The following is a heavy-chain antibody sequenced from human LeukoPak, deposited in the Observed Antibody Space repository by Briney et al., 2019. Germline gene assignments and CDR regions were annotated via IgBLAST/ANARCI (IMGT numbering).Heavy chain of an antibody. CDR1: GYTFTGYY. J-gene: IGHJ3*02. CDR2: INPNSGGT. D-gene: IGHD3-22*01. CDR3: AKEHSSGYYFDAFDI. Sequence: ASVKVSCKASGYTFTGYYMHWVRQAPGQGLEWMGWINPNSGGTNYAQKFQGRVTMTRDTSISTAYMELSRLRSDDTAVYYCAKEHSSGYYFDAFDIWGQGTMVTVSS. V-gene: IGHV1-2*02.